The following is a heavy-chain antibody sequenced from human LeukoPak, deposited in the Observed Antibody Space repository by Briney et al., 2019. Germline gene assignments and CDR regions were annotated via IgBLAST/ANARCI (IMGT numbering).Heavy chain of an antibody. CDR3: AGDLSIYEYLYGWVY. Sequence: GGSLRLSCAASGFTFSSYSMNWVRQAPGKGLEWVSYISSSSSTIYYADSVKGRFTISRDNAKNSLYLQMNSLRAEDTAVYYCAGDLSIYEYLYGWVYWGQGTLVTVSS. CDR2: ISSSSSTI. CDR1: GFTFSSYS. D-gene: IGHD3-16*01. V-gene: IGHV3-48*01. J-gene: IGHJ4*02.